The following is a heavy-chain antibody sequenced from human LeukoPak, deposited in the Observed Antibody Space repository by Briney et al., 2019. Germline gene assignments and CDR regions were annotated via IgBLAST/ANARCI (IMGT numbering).Heavy chain of an antibody. J-gene: IGHJ5*02. Sequence: SGTPSLTCTVSGGSISGYYWSWIRQPPGKGLEWIGYIYYSGSTNYNPSLKSRVTISVDTSKNQFSLKLSSVTAADTAVYYCARGCSAGTPHNWFDPWGQGTLVTVCS. CDR3: ARGCSAGTPHNWFDP. CDR1: GGSISGYY. D-gene: IGHD6-13*01. V-gene: IGHV4-59*01. CDR2: IYYSGST.